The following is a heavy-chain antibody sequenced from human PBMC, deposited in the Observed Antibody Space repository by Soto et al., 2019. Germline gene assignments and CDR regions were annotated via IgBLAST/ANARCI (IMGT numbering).Heavy chain of an antibody. CDR3: TTDSYFPLNLARFDY. J-gene: IGHJ4*01. CDR1: GFSLTTSG. CDR2: IKSKTDGGTP. Sequence: CLELASASRGFSLTTSGVAGSFKEPGKGLEWVGRIKSKTDGGTPDFAAPVRGRFAISRDDSKSMVYLQMNSLKTEDTAVYYCTTDSYFPLNLARFDYWGLGTPVPVSS. V-gene: IGHV3-15*07. D-gene: IGHD1-26*01.